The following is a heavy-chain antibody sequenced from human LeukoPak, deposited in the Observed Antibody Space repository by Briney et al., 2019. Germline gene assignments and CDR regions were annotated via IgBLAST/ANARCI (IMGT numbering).Heavy chain of an antibody. J-gene: IGHJ5*02. CDR1: GDSVSSGDYY. D-gene: IGHD1-1*01. CDR2: IHHSGST. CDR3: AKGPREGTEYNYFDP. Sequence: PSETLSLTCSVSGDSVSSGDYYWNWIRQPPGKELEWIGYIHHSGSTNYNPSLNSRVTISLDTSKNNFSLRLTSVTAADTAVYFCAKGPREGTEYNYFDPWGQGTLVTVSS. V-gene: IGHV4-61*03.